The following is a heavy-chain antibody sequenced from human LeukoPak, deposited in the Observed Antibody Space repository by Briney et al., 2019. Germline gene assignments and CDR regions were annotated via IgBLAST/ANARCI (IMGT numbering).Heavy chain of an antibody. J-gene: IGHJ4*02. CDR2: ISHTGST. D-gene: IGHD3-10*01. CDR3: ARHFTVGGNYYFGH. V-gene: IGHV4-59*08. Sequence: PSETLSLTCTVSSDSIPSPYWSWIRRSPGQRLEWIAYISHTGSTRYNPSLQSRVAVSIDTSKNEFSLKLTSVTAADTAVYYCARHFTVGGNYYFGHWDQGTPVTVSS. CDR1: SDSIPSPY.